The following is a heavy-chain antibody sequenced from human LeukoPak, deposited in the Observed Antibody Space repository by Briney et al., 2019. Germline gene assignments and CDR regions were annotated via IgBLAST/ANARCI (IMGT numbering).Heavy chain of an antibody. V-gene: IGHV4-59*08. CDR2: IYYSGNT. J-gene: IGHJ4*02. CDR1: GGSISSYY. Sequence: PETPSLTCTVSGGSISSYYWSWVRQPPGKGLEWIGYIYYSGNTNYNPSLKSRLTMSADRSRNQFSLNLKSVTAADTAVYYCATVSAFFYDSGSYYTFDYWGQGAMLTVSS. CDR3: ATVSAFFYDSGSYYTFDY. D-gene: IGHD3-10*01.